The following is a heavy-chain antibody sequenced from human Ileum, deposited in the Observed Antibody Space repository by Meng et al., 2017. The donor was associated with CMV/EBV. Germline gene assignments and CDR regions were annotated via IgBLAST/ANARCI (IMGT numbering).Heavy chain of an antibody. CDR1: GGSISSYY. CDR2: IYYSGST. J-gene: IGHJ5*02. Sequence: SETLSLTCTVSGGSISSYYWSWIRQPPGKGLEWIGYIYYSGSTNYNPSLKSRVTILVDTSKNQFSLKLSSVTAADTAVYYCARVGRFGELLGPWGQGTLVTVSS. D-gene: IGHD3-10*01. CDR3: ARVGRFGELLGP. V-gene: IGHV4-59*01.